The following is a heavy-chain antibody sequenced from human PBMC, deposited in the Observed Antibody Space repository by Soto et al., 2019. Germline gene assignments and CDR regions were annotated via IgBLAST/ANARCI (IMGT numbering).Heavy chain of an antibody. CDR3: ARAGEQQLVPPFDY. Sequence: PGGSLRLSCAASGFTFSSYSMNWVRQAPGKGLEWVSSISSSSYIYYADSVKGRFTISRDNAKNSLYLQMNSLRAEDTAVYYCARAGEQQLVPPFDYWGQGTLVTVSS. CDR1: GFTFSSYS. V-gene: IGHV3-21*01. CDR2: ISSSSYI. D-gene: IGHD6-13*01. J-gene: IGHJ4*02.